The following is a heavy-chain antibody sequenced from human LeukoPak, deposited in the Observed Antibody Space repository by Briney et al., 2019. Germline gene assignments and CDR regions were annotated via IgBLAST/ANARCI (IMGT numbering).Heavy chain of an antibody. V-gene: IGHV4-34*01. CDR1: GGSFSGYY. D-gene: IGHD4-17*01. J-gene: IGHJ4*02. CDR3: GRGRDYGDYD. Sequence: SETLSLTCAVYGGSFSGYYWSWIRQPPGKGLEWIGEINHSGSTNYNPSLKSRVTISVDTSKNQFSLKLSSVTAADTAVYYCGRGRDYGDYDWGQGTLVTVSS. CDR2: INHSGST.